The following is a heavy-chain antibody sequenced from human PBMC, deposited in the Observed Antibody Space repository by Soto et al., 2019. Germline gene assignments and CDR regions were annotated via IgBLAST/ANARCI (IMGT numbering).Heavy chain of an antibody. CDR3: AKDAVYTDGLWLVSD. CDR1: GFSFSDA. J-gene: IGHJ4*02. Sequence: GGSLRLSCVVSGFSFSDAIIWVGQAPGKGQEWVSGITGGGNTEYASSVKGRFTISRDNSKNTVYLQMNSLRAEDTAMYYCAKDAVYTDGLWLVSDWGQGTRVTVSS. CDR2: ITGGGNT. V-gene: IGHV3-23*01. D-gene: IGHD5-12*01.